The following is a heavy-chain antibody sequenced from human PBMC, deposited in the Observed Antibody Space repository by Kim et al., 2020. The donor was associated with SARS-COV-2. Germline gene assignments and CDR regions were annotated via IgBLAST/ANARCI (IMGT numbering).Heavy chain of an antibody. J-gene: IGHJ6*02. CDR1: GFTFSSYS. CDR3: ARDGPQEYQLLYSAYYYYGMDV. D-gene: IGHD2-2*02. Sequence: GGSLRLSCAASGFTFSSYSMNWVRQAPGKGLEWVSSISSSSSYIYYADSVKGRFTISRDNAKNSLYLQMNSLRAEDTAVYYCARDGPQEYQLLYSAYYYYGMDVWGQGTTVTVSS. V-gene: IGHV3-21*01. CDR2: ISSSSSYI.